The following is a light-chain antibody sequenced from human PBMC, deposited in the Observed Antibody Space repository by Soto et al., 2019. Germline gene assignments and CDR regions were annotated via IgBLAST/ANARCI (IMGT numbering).Light chain of an antibody. CDR2: AAS. CDR3: QQSNSTPPET. Sequence: DIQMTQSPSSLSASVGDRVTITCRASQSISSYLNWYQQKPGKAPKLLIYAASSLQSGVPSRFSGSGAGTEFTLTISRLQPQHFATYYCQQSNSTPPETLGQGTRVDIK. J-gene: IGKJ1*01. V-gene: IGKV1-39*01. CDR1: QSISSY.